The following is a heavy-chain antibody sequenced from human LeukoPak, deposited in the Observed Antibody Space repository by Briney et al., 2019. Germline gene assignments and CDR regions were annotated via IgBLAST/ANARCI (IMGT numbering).Heavy chain of an antibody. CDR3: AKSTFWSNPYYFDY. J-gene: IGHJ4*02. CDR2: ISGSGGST. D-gene: IGHD3-3*01. V-gene: IGHV3-23*01. Sequence: GGSLRLSCAASGFTFSSYGMSWVRQAPGKGLEWVSAISGSGGSTYSADSVKGRFTISRDNSKNTLYLQMNSLRAEDTAVYYCAKSTFWSNPYYFDYWGQGTLVTVSS. CDR1: GFTFSSYG.